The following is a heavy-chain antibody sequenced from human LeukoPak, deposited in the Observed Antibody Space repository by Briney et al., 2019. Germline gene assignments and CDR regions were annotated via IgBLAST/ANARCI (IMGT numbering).Heavy chain of an antibody. CDR1: GSTFENYW. J-gene: IGHJ4*02. Sequence: GGSLRLSCAASGSTFENYWMNWVRQAPGKGLEWVANIKHDGSEKYYVDSVKGRFTISRDNAKNSLYLQMNSLRTEDTAVYYCARGTTVTYVFDYWGQGTLVTVSS. CDR3: ARGTTVTYVFDY. CDR2: IKHDGSEK. D-gene: IGHD4-17*01. V-gene: IGHV3-7*03.